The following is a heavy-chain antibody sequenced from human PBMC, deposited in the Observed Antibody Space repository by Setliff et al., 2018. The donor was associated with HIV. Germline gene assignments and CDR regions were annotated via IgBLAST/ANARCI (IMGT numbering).Heavy chain of an antibody. CDR2: FNPNSGGT. CDR3: VKGQGPVDY. V-gene: IGHV1-2*06. J-gene: IGHJ4*02. CDR1: GYTFTSFD. Sequence: ASVKVSCKASGYTFTSFDINWVRQATGQGLEWMGRFNPNSGGTNYAQKFQGRVTMTRDASINTAYMELSRLRSDDTAVYFCVKGQGPVDYWGQGTLVT.